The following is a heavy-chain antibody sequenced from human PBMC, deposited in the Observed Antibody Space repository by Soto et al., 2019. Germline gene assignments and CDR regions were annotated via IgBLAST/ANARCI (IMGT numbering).Heavy chain of an antibody. CDR1: GLSFSDYW. Sequence: EVRLAESGGGLVQPGGSLRLSCVASGLSFSDYWIHWVRQAPGKGLIWVSGIRSGGDTDYADSVKGRFTISRDNAKNTVYLQMNNLRADDTAVYYCGRVDGNAGADWGQGTLVTVSS. V-gene: IGHV3-74*01. CDR2: IRSGGDT. J-gene: IGHJ4*02. CDR3: GRVDGNAGAD. D-gene: IGHD1-1*01.